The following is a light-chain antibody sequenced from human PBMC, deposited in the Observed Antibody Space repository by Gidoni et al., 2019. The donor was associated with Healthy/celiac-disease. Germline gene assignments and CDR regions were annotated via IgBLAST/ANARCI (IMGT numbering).Light chain of an antibody. CDR2: EVS. CDR3: SSYTSSSTSYV. CDR1: SSDVGGYNY. Sequence: QSALTQPASVSGSPGQSITLSCTGTSSDVGGYNYVSWYQQHPGKAPKLMIYEVSTRPSGVSNRFSGSKSGNTASLTISGLQAEDEADYYCSSYTSSSTSYVFGTGTKVTVL. J-gene: IGLJ1*01. V-gene: IGLV2-14*01.